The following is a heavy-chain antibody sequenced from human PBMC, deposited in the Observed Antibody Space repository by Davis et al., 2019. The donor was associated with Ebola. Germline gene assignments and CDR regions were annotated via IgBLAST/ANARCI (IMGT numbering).Heavy chain of an antibody. Sequence: GESLKISCAASGFIVSSNYMSWVRQAPGKGLEWVSVIYSDGSTYYADSVKGRFTVSRDNSKNTLYLQMNSLRAEDTALYYCVRDIYCSGGSCSQGWGQGTLVTVSS. CDR1: GFIVSSNY. CDR2: IYSDGST. J-gene: IGHJ4*02. D-gene: IGHD2-15*01. V-gene: IGHV3-53*01. CDR3: VRDIYCSGGSCSQG.